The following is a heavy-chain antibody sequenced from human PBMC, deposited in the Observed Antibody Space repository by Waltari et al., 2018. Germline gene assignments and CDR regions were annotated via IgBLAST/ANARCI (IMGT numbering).Heavy chain of an antibody. CDR2: IYPGDSDT. V-gene: IGHV5-51*01. D-gene: IGHD6-13*01. Sequence: EVQLVQSGAEVKKPGESLKISCTGSGYSFTSYWIGWVRQRPGPGLEWMGIIYPGDSDTRYSPSFQGQVTISADKSISTAYLQWSSLKASDTAMYYCARHDGAAAGLYYYYYMDVWGKGTTVTVSS. CDR3: ARHDGAAAGLYYYYYMDV. J-gene: IGHJ6*03. CDR1: GYSFTSYW.